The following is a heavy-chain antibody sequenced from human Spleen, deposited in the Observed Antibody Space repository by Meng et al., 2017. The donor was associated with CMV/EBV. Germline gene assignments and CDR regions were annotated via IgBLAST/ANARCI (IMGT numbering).Heavy chain of an antibody. CDR1: AFTFSSYS. Sequence: GESLKISCAASAFTFSSYSMNWVRQAPGQGLEWMGWMDPNSGNTGYAQKFYGRLTMTRNTSISTAYLELSRLRSQDTAVYYCARSPFYYFDYWGQGVLVTVSS. CDR3: ARSPFYYFDY. V-gene: IGHV1-8*02. J-gene: IGHJ4*02. D-gene: IGHD2/OR15-2a*01. CDR2: MDPNSGNT.